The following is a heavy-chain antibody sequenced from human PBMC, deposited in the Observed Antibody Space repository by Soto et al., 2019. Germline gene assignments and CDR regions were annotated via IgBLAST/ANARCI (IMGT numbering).Heavy chain of an antibody. V-gene: IGHV3-30*02. Sequence: PVGSLRLSGAASGFVFSDYGMHWVRQAPGKGLEWVALITNDGNNEFYRESVKGRFSISRGRSTNTVDLLMNSLRPEDTGVYYCAKEGPGGGRHFYYGMDVWGQGTTVTVSS. CDR3: AKEGPGGGRHFYYGMDV. J-gene: IGHJ6*02. CDR1: GFVFSDYG. D-gene: IGHD1-26*01. CDR2: ITNDGNNE.